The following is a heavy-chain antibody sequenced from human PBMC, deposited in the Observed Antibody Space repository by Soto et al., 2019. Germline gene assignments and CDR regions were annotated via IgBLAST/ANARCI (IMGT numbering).Heavy chain of an antibody. CDR2: FDPEDGET. D-gene: IGHD3-10*01. CDR3: AKVLKGGGASYYYGMDV. CDR1: GYTLTELS. V-gene: IGHV1-24*01. J-gene: IGHJ6*02. Sequence: ASVKVSCKVSGYTLTELSMHWVRQAPGKGLEWMGGFDPEDGETIYAQKFQGRVTMTEDTSTDTAYMELSSLRSEDTAVYYCAKVLKGGGASYYYGMDVWGQGTTVTVSS.